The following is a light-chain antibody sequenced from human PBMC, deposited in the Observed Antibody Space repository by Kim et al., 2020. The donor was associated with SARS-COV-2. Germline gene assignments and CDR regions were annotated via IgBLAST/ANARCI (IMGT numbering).Light chain of an antibody. CDR2: RDD. V-gene: IGLV10-54*04. CDR3: TSWDTSLSAWL. J-gene: IGLJ2*01. Sequence: PTGRVHCVGLGDKVCYQGATWLRQHQGPPPKVLVYRDDWRSSGTSERFSASRSGNTASLTIIGLQPEDEADYYCTSWDTSLSAWLFGGGTQLTVL. CDR1: GDKVCYQG.